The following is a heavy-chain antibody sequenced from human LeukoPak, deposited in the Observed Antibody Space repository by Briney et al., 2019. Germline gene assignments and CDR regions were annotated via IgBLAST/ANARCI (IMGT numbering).Heavy chain of an antibody. CDR1: GFTFSTFA. J-gene: IGHJ4*02. CDR3: VRDVGAVRGEVYFDY. D-gene: IGHD3-10*01. V-gene: IGHV3-21*06. CDR2: ITGSGPYM. Sequence: GRSLRLSCAASGFTFSTFAMHWVRLSPRKGLEWVSSITGSGPYMLYADSVKHRFTISRDNTKNLLYLEMNSLRAEDTAMYFCVRDVGAVRGEVYFDYWGQGTLVTVSS.